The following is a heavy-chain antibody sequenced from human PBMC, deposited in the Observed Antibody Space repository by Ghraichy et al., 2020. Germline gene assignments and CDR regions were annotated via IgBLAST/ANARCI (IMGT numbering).Heavy chain of an antibody. Sequence: GGSLRLSCQFSGYIFTNYWIGWVRQMPGKGLEWMGIIFARDSNTKYSPSFEGQVTISADKSISAAYLQWSSLKASDTAMYYCASALDGTFFWGNWGQGTLVTVSS. J-gene: IGHJ4*02. CDR3: ASALDGTFFWGN. CDR2: IFARDSNT. D-gene: IGHD2/OR15-2a*01. V-gene: IGHV5-51*01. CDR1: GYIFTNYW.